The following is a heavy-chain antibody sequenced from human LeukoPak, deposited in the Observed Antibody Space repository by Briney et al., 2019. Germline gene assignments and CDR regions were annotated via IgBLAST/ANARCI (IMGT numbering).Heavy chain of an antibody. CDR3: AREMGSVYFDY. CDR2: IYSGGTT. Sequence: PGGSLRLSCAASGFTVSTNCMTWVRQAPGKGLEWVSTIYSGGTTYYADSVMGRFTISRHNSRNTLYLQMNSLRAEDTAVYYCAREMGSVYFDYWGQGTLVTVSS. J-gene: IGHJ4*02. V-gene: IGHV3-53*04. D-gene: IGHD3-10*01. CDR1: GFTVSTNC.